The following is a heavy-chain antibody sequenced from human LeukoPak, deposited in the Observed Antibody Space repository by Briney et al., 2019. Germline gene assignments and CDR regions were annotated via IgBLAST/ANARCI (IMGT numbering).Heavy chain of an antibody. V-gene: IGHV1-69*05. J-gene: IGHJ4*02. CDR3: AIRYYYDSSGYPLFDY. D-gene: IGHD3-22*01. Sequence: AASVKASCKASGGTFSSYAISWVRQAPGQGLEWMGRIIPIFGTANYAQKFQGRVTITTDESTSTAYMELSSLRSEDTAVYYCAIRYYYDSSGYPLFDYWGQGTLVTVSS. CDR2: IIPIFGTA. CDR1: GGTFSSYA.